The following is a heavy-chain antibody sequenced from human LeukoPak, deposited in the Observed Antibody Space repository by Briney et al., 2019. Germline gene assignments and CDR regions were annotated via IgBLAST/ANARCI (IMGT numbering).Heavy chain of an antibody. D-gene: IGHD3-10*01. CDR1: GGSISSSSYY. V-gene: IGHV4-39*02. J-gene: IGHJ3*02. Sequence: SETLSLTCTLSGGSISSSSYYWGWIRQPPGKGLEWIGSIYYSGSTYYNPSLKSRVTISVDTSKNQFSLKLSSVTAADTAVYYCARDPGKSYYGSAADAFDIWGQGTMVTVSS. CDR2: IYYSGST. CDR3: ARDPGKSYYGSAADAFDI.